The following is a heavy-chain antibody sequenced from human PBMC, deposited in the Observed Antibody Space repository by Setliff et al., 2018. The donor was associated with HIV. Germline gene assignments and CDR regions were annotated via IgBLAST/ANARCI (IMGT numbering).Heavy chain of an antibody. D-gene: IGHD3-10*01. V-gene: IGHV4-39*01. Sequence: PSETLSLTCNVSGGSISSISYYWGWIRQPPGKGLEWIGSIYYSGSTYFNPSLKSRLTMSVDPSTNQFSLRLTSVTAADTAVYYCSRYYFGSASRNFYQFMDVWGKGTTVTVSS. J-gene: IGHJ6*03. CDR1: GGSISSISYY. CDR3: SRYYFGSASRNFYQFMDV. CDR2: IYYSGST.